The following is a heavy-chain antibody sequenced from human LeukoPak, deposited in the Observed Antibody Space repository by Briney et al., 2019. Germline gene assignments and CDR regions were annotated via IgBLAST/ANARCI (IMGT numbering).Heavy chain of an antibody. D-gene: IGHD2-2*01. CDR2: ITSSSLYI. J-gene: IGHJ6*03. Sequence: GSLRLSCAASGFTFSPYTMKWVRQAPGKGLEWVSSITSSSLYIYYADSVKGRFTISRDNAKNSLYLQMDSLRAEDTAVYYCAKDPIYCSSTSCPKHYYYYYMDVWGKGTTVTVSS. CDR3: AKDPIYCSSTSCPKHYYYYYMDV. V-gene: IGHV3-21*04. CDR1: GFTFSPYT.